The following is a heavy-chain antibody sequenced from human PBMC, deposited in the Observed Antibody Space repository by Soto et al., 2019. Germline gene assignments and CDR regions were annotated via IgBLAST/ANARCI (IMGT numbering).Heavy chain of an antibody. CDR3: ARSVDP. Sequence: SEALSLSCVVSGGSLSCYYWSWIRQPPGKGLEWIGYIYYSGSTNYNPSLKSRVTISVDTSKNQFSLKLSSVTAADTAVYYCARSVDPWGQGTLVTVS. V-gene: IGHV4-59*01. J-gene: IGHJ5*02. CDR2: IYYSGST. CDR1: GGSLSCYY.